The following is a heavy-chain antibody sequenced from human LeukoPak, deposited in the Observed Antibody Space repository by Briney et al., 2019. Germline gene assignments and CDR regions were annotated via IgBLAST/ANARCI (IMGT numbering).Heavy chain of an antibody. Sequence: ASVKVSCKASGYTFTSYDINWVRQATGQGLEWMGWMNPNSGNTGYAQKLQGRVTMTTDTSTSTAYMELRSLRSDDTAVYYCARAIRGDYWGQGTLVTVSS. CDR3: ARAIRGDY. CDR1: GYTFTSYD. V-gene: IGHV1-8*01. CDR2: MNPNSGNT. J-gene: IGHJ4*02.